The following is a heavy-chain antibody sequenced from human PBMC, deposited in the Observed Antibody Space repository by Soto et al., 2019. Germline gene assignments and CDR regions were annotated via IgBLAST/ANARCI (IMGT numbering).Heavy chain of an antibody. CDR3: ARTPPWGQWVKNWCDP. D-gene: IGHD1-26*01. V-gene: IGHV1-69*02. CDR1: GGTFISYT. Sequence: QVELVQSGAEEKKRGSSVKVSCKASGGTFISYTISWVLQAPGQGLEWLGRMIPILGIANYAQKLQGRVTITADKSSSTDYMELSSLRSEDTGVYSCARTPPWGQWVKNWCDPWGQGTRVTVSS. CDR2: MIPILGIA. J-gene: IGHJ5*02.